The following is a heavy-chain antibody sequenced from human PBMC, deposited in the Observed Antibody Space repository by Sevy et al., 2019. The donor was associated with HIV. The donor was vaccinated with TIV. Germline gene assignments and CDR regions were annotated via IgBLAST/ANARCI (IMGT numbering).Heavy chain of an antibody. CDR1: GFTFSSYS. V-gene: IGHV3-48*02. J-gene: IGHJ6*03. D-gene: IGHD3-3*01. CDR3: ARVDFWSGYYTGDYYYMDV. Sequence: GESLKISCAASGFTFSSYSMNWVRQAPGKGLEWVSYISSSSSTIYYADSVKGRFTISRDNAKNSLYLQMNSLRDEDTAVYYCARVDFWSGYYTGDYYYMDVWGKGTTVTVSS. CDR2: ISSSSSTI.